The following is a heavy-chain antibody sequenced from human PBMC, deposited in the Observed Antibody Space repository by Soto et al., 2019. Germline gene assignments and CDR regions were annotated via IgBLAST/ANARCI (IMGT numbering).Heavy chain of an antibody. J-gene: IGHJ6*02. CDR1: GYSFTSYW. CDR2: IYPGDSDT. CDR3: ARHKSGRDFWSGYYRRYYYYYGMDV. V-gene: IGHV5-51*01. D-gene: IGHD3-3*01. Sequence: PGESLKISCKGSGYSFTSYWIGWVRQMPGRGLEWMGIIYPGDSDTRYSPSFQGQVTISADKSISTAYLQWSSLKAPDTAMYYCARHKSGRDFWSGYYRRYYYYYGMDVWGQGTTVTVSS.